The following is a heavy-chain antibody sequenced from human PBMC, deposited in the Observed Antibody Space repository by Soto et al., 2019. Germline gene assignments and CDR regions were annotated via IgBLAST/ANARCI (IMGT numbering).Heavy chain of an antibody. CDR2: ISWNSGNI. J-gene: IGHJ4*02. Sequence: EVHLVESGGGLVQPGRSLRLSCAASGFIFEDYAMHWVRQVPGKGLEWVSSISWNSGNIVYADSVKGRFTVSRDSAKNCLYLQMNSLRTEDTALYYCAKGAVTSIFGYFDFCGQGTLVTVSS. CDR3: AKGAVTSIFGYFDF. D-gene: IGHD3-3*01. CDR1: GFIFEDYA. V-gene: IGHV3-9*01.